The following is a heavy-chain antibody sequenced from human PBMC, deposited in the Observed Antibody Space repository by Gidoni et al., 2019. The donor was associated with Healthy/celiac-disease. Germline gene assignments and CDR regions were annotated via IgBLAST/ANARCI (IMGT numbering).Heavy chain of an antibody. CDR2: ISGSGGST. CDR1: GFTFSSYA. J-gene: IGHJ3*02. V-gene: IGHV3-23*01. D-gene: IGHD3-3*01. CDR3: AKTIVPAAIVTIFGVVEAFDI. Sequence: EVQLLESGGGLVQPGGSLRLPCAASGFTFSSYAMSWVRQAPGKGLEWVSAISGSGGSTYYADSVKGRFTISRDNSKNTLYLQMNSLRAEDTAVYYCAKTIVPAAIVTIFGVVEAFDIWGQGTMVTVSS.